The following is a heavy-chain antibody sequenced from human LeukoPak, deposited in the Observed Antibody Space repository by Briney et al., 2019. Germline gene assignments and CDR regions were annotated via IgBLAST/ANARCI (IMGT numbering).Heavy chain of an antibody. CDR2: ISYDGRNK. D-gene: IGHD6-19*01. CDR3: ARDRFRSNGWYWYFDY. Sequence: GGSLRLSCAASGFTFSTYAMHWVRQAPGKGLEWVAVISYDGRNKYYADSVKGRSTISRDNSKNTLYLEMSSLRDEDTDVYHWARDRFRSNGWYWYFDYWGQGTLVSVSS. CDR1: GFTFSTYA. J-gene: IGHJ4*02. V-gene: IGHV3-30*04.